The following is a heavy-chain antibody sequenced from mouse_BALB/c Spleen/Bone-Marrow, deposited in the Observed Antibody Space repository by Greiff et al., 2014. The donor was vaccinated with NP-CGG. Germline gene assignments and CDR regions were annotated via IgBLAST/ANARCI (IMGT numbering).Heavy chain of an antibody. CDR2: IDPANGNT. V-gene: IGHV14-3*02. CDR1: GFNIKDTY. Sequence: VQLQQSGAELVKPGASVKLSCTASGFNIKDTYMHWVKQRPEQGLEWIGRIDPANGNTKYDPKFHGKATITADTSSNTAYLQLSSLPSEDTAVYYCAIYYSGSSGFAYWGQGTLVTVSA. D-gene: IGHD1-1*01. CDR3: AIYYSGSSGFAY. J-gene: IGHJ3*01.